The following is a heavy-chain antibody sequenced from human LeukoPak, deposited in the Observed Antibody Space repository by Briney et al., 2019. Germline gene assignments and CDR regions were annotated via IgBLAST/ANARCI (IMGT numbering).Heavy chain of an antibody. CDR1: GGSFSGYY. CDR2: INHSGST. CDR3: ARDGDSSSGWYYYFDY. V-gene: IGHV4-34*01. D-gene: IGHD6-19*01. J-gene: IGHJ4*02. Sequence: KTSETLSLTCAVYGGSFSGYYWSWIRQPPGKGLEWIGEINHSGSTNYNPSLKSRVTISVDTSKNQFSLKLSSVTAADTAVYYCARDGDSSSGWYYYFDYWGQGTLVTVSS.